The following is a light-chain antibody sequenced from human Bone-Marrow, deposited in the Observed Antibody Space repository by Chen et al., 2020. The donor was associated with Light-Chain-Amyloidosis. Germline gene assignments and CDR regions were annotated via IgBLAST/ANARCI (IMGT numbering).Light chain of an antibody. CDR2: DDS. V-gene: IGLV3-21*02. CDR1: NIGSTS. CDR3: QVWDRSSDRPV. J-gene: IGLJ3*02. Sequence: SYVLTPPSSVSLAPGQTATIACGGNNIGSTSVHWYQQTPGHAPLLVVYDDSARPAGFPDRLSGSNCGNTATLTIRRVEAGDEAEYYCQVWDRSSDRPVFGGGTKLTVL.